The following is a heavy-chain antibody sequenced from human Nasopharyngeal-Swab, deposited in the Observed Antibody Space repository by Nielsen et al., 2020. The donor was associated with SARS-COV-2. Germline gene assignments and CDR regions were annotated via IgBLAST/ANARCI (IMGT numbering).Heavy chain of an antibody. V-gene: IGHV3-53*01. J-gene: IGHJ1*01. CDR2: TEIGGTT. CDR1: GLTVSSTY. D-gene: IGHD2-2*01. Sequence: GESLKISCAVPGLTVSSTYMSWVRQAPGKGLEWVSVTEIGGTTHYADSAKGRFIISRDSSTNTLYLQMNNVRAEDTAVYYCARDLGGGYCTTTNCPGSWGQGTLVTVSS. CDR3: ARDLGGGYCTTTNCPGS.